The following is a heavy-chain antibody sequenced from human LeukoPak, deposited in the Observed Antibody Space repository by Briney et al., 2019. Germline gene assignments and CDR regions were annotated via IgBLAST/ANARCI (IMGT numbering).Heavy chain of an antibody. Sequence: GGSLRLSCAASGLTFSGYYMSWIRQAPGKGLEWVSCIGSSSSSYTNYADSVKGRFTISRDNAKNSLYLQMDGLRAEDTAVYYCARDRGAVAATWFDYWGQGTLVTVSS. J-gene: IGHJ4*02. CDR1: GLTFSGYY. V-gene: IGHV3-11*05. CDR2: IGSSSSSYT. D-gene: IGHD6-19*01. CDR3: ARDRGAVAATWFDY.